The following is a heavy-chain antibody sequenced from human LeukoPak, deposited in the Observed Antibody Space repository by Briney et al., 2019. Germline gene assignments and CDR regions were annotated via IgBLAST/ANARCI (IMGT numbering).Heavy chain of an antibody. D-gene: IGHD5-18*01. J-gene: IGHJ4*02. Sequence: GGSLRLSCAASGFTFSSYEMNWVRQAPGKGLEWVSYISSSGSTIYYADSVKGRFTTSRDNAKNSLYLQMNSLRPEDTALYYCTKDSVAMVTTSDYWGQGTLVTVSS. V-gene: IGHV3-48*03. CDR3: TKDSVAMVTTSDY. CDR2: ISSSGSTI. CDR1: GFTFSSYE.